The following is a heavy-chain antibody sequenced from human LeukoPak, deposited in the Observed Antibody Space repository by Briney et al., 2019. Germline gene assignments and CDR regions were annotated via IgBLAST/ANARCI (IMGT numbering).Heavy chain of an antibody. CDR3: ASLNYGPDY. CDR2: IDNDGRGT. J-gene: IGHJ4*02. CDR1: GFTFSSYW. Sequence: GGSLRLSCAASGFTFSSYWMHWVRHAPGKGLVWVSRIDNDGRGTSYADSVKGRFTISRDNAKNRLYLQMNSLRAEDTAVYYCASLNYGPDYWGQGTLVTVSS. V-gene: IGHV3-74*01. D-gene: IGHD3-16*01.